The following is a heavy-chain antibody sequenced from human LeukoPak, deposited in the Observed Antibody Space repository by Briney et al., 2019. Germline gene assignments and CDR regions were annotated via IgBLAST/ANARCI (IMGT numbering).Heavy chain of an antibody. Sequence: TSETLSLTCTVSGYSIRSGFYWGWIRQPPGKGLEWIGNIYHSGITYYTPSLKSRVTISVDTSKNQFYLKLSSVTAADTAVYYCASPCYYYDSSGYSHAFDIWGQGTMVTVSS. D-gene: IGHD3-22*01. CDR1: GYSIRSGFY. J-gene: IGHJ3*02. CDR3: ASPCYYYDSSGYSHAFDI. V-gene: IGHV4-38-2*02. CDR2: IYHSGIT.